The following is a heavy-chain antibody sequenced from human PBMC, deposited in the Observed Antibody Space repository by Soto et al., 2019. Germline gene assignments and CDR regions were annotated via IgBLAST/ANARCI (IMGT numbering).Heavy chain of an antibody. CDR2: IYYSGST. D-gene: IGHD6-25*01. J-gene: IGHJ5*02. V-gene: IGHV4-31*03. CDR3: AREAAGILNWFDP. Sequence: QVQLQESGPGLVKPSQTLSLTCTVSGGSISSGGYYWSWIPQHPGKGLEWIGYIYYSGSTYYNPSLKSRVTISVDTSKTQFSLKLSSVTAADTAVYYCAREAAGILNWFDPWGQGTLVTVSS. CDR1: GGSISSGGYY.